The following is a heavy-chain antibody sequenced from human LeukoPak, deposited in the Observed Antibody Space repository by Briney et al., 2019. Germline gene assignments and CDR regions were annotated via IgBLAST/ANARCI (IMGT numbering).Heavy chain of an antibody. CDR1: GFTFSSYT. CDR2: ISSSSSYI. Sequence: PGGFLRLSCAASGFTFSSYTMNWVRQAPGKGLEWVSSISSSSSYINYADSVKGRFTISRDNAKNSLYLQMNSLRAEDTAVYYCARDVTHCGGDCYSGDYWGQGTLVTVSS. CDR3: ARDVTHCGGDCYSGDY. D-gene: IGHD2-21*02. J-gene: IGHJ4*02. V-gene: IGHV3-21*01.